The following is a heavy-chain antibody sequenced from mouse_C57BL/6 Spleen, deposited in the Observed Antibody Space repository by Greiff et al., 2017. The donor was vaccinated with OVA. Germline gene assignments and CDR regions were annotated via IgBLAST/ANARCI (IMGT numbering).Heavy chain of an antibody. CDR1: GYSITSGYY. J-gene: IGHJ2*01. CDR2: ISYDGSN. CDR3: ARNIYSNYFDY. V-gene: IGHV3-6*01. Sequence: EVQLQQSGPGLVKPSQSLSLTCSVTGYSITSGYYWNWIRQFPGNKLEWMGYISYDGSNNYNPSLKNRISITRDTSKNQFFLKLNSVTTEDTATYYCARNIYSNYFDYWGQGTTLTVSS. D-gene: IGHD2-5*01.